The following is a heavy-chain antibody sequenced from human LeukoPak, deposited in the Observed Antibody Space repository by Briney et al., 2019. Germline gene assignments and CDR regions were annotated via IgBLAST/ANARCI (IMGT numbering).Heavy chain of an antibody. D-gene: IGHD2-2*01. V-gene: IGHV4-34*01. CDR2: INHSGST. J-gene: IGHJ4*02. Sequence: SETLSLTCAVYGGSFSCYYWSWIRQPPGKGLEWIGEINHSGSTNYNPSLKSRVTISVDTSKNQFSLKLSSVTAADTAVYYCARVVVVIYYFDYWGQGTLVTVSS. CDR3: ARVVVVIYYFDY. CDR1: GGSFSCYY.